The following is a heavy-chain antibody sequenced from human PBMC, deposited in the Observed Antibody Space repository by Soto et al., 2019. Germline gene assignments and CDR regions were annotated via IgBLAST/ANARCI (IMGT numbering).Heavy chain of an antibody. V-gene: IGHV3-9*01. CDR1: GFTFDDYA. J-gene: IGHJ4*02. CDR3: ARVVTGFDD. D-gene: IGHD2-21*02. CDR2: ISWNSGSI. Sequence: EVQLVESGGGLVQPGRSLRLSCAASGFTFDDYAMHWVRQAPGKGLEWVSGISWNSGSIGYADSVKGRFTISRDNSKNTLYLQMNSLRAEDTAVYYCARVVTGFDDWGQGTLVTVSS.